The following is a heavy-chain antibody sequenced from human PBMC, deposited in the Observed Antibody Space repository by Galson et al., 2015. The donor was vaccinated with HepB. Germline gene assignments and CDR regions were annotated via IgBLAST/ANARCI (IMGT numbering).Heavy chain of an antibody. J-gene: IGHJ4*02. D-gene: IGHD3-16*01. CDR1: GYTFTSYG. CDR3: ARSRGWGLGNDY. V-gene: IGHV1-18*01. CDR2: ISAYNGNT. Sequence: SVKVSCKASGYTFTSYGFSWVRQAPGQGLEWMGWISAYNGNTHYARKLQGRVTMTTDTSTRTAYMELRSLRSDDTAVYYCARSRGWGLGNDYWGQGTLVTVSS.